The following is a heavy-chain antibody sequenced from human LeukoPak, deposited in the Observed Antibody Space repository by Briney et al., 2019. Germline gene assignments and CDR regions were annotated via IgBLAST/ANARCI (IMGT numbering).Heavy chain of an antibody. J-gene: IGHJ4*02. Sequence: GASVKVSCKASGGTFSSYAISWVRQAPGQGLEWMGWISAYNGNTNYAQKLQGRVTMTTDTSTSTAYMELRSLRSDDTAVYYCARHSVVASIDYWGQGTLVTVSS. CDR2: ISAYNGNT. V-gene: IGHV1-18*01. CDR1: GGTFSSYA. D-gene: IGHD5-12*01. CDR3: ARHSVVASIDY.